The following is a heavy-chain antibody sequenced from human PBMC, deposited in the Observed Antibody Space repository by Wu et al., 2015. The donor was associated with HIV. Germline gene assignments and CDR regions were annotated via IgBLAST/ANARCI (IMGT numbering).Heavy chain of an antibody. CDR3: ARDATPITTEFDY. Sequence: QVRLVQSGAEVKKPGASVKVSCGTSEYTFGNYYIHWLRQAPGQGLEWMAWINPSGGSTIYSENFEGRITVTRDTSTKTVYMELDSLTSGDTAMYFCARDATPITTEFDYWGQGTLITVS. V-gene: IGHV1-2*02. CDR2: INPSGGST. CDR1: EYTFGNYY. D-gene: IGHD4-11*01. J-gene: IGHJ4*02.